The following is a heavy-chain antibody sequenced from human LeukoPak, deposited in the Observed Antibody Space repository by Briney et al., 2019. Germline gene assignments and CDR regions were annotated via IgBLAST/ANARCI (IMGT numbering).Heavy chain of an antibody. D-gene: IGHD2-2*01. CDR1: GFTFSSYA. J-gene: IGHJ4*02. V-gene: IGHV3-23*01. CDR3: AKRGTACTSTRCNIDY. CDR2: ISGGGDGT. Sequence: GGSLRLSCVASGFTFSSYAMNWVRQAPGKGLEWVSGISGGGDGTYYADSAKGRFTISRDNSKNTLYLQMTSLRAEDTAIYYCAKRGTACTSTRCNIDYWGQGTLVTASS.